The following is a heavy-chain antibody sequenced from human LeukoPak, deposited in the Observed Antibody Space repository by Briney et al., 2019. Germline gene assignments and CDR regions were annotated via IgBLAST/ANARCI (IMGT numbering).Heavy chain of an antibody. CDR2: ISGSGGST. V-gene: IGHV3-23*01. D-gene: IGHD6-19*01. CDR3: AKDISSGWYAFDY. CDR1: GFTFSSYA. Sequence: GGSLRLSCAASGFTFSSYAMSWVRQAPGKGLEWVSAISGSGGSTYYADSVKGRSTISRDNSKNTLYLQMNSLRAEDTAVYYCAKDISSGWYAFDYWGQGTLVTVSS. J-gene: IGHJ4*02.